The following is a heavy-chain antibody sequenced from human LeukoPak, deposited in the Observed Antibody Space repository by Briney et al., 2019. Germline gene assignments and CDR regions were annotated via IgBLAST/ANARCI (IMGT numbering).Heavy chain of an antibody. Sequence: ASVKVSCKASGYTFTDYYMHWVRQAPGQGLEWMGWIDPNSGDTNYPQKFQGRVTMTRDTSISTAYMELSSLRSDDTDVYYCARGRYCSSTSCSDFDYWGQGTLVTVSS. D-gene: IGHD2-2*01. J-gene: IGHJ4*02. CDR3: ARGRYCSSTSCSDFDY. CDR1: GYTFTDYY. V-gene: IGHV1-2*02. CDR2: IDPNSGDT.